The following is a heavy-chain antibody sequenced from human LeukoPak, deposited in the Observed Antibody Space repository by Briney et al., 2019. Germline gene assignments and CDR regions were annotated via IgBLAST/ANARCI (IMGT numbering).Heavy chain of an antibody. CDR2: ISAYNGNT. Sequence: ASVKVSCKASGYTFTSYGISWVRQAPGQGLEWMGWISAYNGNTNYAQKLQGRVTMTTDTSTSTAYMELRSLRSDDTAVYYCAREGSDYGDYEADYYYYYMDVWGKGTTVTVSS. CDR1: GYTFTSYG. J-gene: IGHJ6*03. D-gene: IGHD4-17*01. V-gene: IGHV1-18*01. CDR3: AREGSDYGDYEADYYYYYMDV.